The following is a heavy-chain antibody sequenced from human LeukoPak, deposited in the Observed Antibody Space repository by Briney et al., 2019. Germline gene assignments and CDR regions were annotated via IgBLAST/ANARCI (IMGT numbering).Heavy chain of an antibody. J-gene: IGHJ4*02. CDR2: MHHSGDN. D-gene: IGHD6-19*01. V-gene: IGHV4-39*01. CDR1: GASISSSSYS. Sequence: PSETLSLTCTVSGASISSSSYSWGWIRQPPGKGLEWIGNMHHSGDNYQNPSLKSRLTISLDTSKNQFSLKLSSVTAADTAVYYCAISYASGAWYIDYYFANWGQGTRVTVSS. CDR3: AISYASGAWYIDYYFAN.